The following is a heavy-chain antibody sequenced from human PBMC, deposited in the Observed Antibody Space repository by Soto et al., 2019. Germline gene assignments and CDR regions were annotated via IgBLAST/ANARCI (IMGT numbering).Heavy chain of an antibody. D-gene: IGHD2-15*01. CDR3: ASPCSGGSCYHYYFDY. J-gene: IGHJ4*02. V-gene: IGHV1-69*12. CDR1: GGTFSSYA. CDR2: IIPIFGTA. Sequence: QVQLVQSGAEVKTPGSSVKVSCKASGGTFSSYAISWVRQAPGQGLEWMGGIIPIFGTANYAQKFQGRVTIPADESTSTAYMELRSLRSEDTAVYYCASPCSGGSCYHYYFDYWGQGTLVTVSS.